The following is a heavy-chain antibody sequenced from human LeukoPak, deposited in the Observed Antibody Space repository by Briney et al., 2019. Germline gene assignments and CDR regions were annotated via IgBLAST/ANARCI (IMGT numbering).Heavy chain of an antibody. CDR3: AKDQKAAYYDILTALGLD. Sequence: PGRSLRLSCAASGFTFSSYGMLWARQAPGKGLEWVAVISYDGSNKYYADSVKGRFTISRDNSKNTLYLQMNSLRAEDTAVYYCAKDQKAAYYDILTALGLDWGQGTLVTVSS. V-gene: IGHV3-30*18. CDR2: ISYDGSNK. J-gene: IGHJ4*02. CDR1: GFTFSSYG. D-gene: IGHD3-9*01.